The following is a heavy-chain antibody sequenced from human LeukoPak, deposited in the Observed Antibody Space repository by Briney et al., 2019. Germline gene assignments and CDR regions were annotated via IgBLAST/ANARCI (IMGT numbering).Heavy chain of an antibody. CDR2: FYSGGST. D-gene: IGHD2-2*01. J-gene: IGHJ4*02. V-gene: IGHV3-53*05. CDR1: GFTVSIHY. Sequence: PGGSLRLSCVASGFTVSIHYMSWVRQAPGKGLEWVSVFYSGGSTYYPASVKGRFPISRDNSKNTLYLQMNSLRAEETAVYYCARVMGRYCSSTGCYVDYWGQGTLVTVSS. CDR3: ARVMGRYCSSTGCYVDY.